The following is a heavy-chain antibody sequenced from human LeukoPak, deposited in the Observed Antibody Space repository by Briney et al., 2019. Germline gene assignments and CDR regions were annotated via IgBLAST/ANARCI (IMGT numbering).Heavy chain of an antibody. D-gene: IGHD2-15*01. CDR3: AKQDIVVVVAPRSGAFDI. Sequence: GGSLRLSCAASGFTFSSYGMHWVRQAPGKGLEWVAVISYDGSNKYYADSVKGRFTISRDNSKNTLYLQMNSLSAEDTAVYYCAKQDIVVVVAPRSGAFDIWGQGTMVTVSS. V-gene: IGHV3-30*18. CDR1: GFTFSSYG. J-gene: IGHJ3*02. CDR2: ISYDGSNK.